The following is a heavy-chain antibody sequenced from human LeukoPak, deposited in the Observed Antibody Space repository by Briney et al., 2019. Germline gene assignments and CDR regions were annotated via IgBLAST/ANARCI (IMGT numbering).Heavy chain of an antibody. J-gene: IGHJ4*02. Sequence: GGSLRPSCAASGFTFSSYAMHWVRQAPGKGREWVAVISYDGSNKYYADSVKGRFTISRDNSKNTLYLQMNSLRTDDTAVYYCARSHLRAWLLSGYFDYWGQGTLVTVSS. D-gene: IGHD3-3*01. CDR1: GFTFSSYA. CDR3: ARSHLRAWLLSGYFDY. V-gene: IGHV3-30*01. CDR2: ISYDGSNK.